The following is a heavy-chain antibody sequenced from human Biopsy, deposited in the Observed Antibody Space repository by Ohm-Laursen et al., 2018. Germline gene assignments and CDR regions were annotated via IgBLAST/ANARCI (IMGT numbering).Heavy chain of an antibody. Sequence: SVTASCKASGYTFTGEHVHWVRQAPGQGLEWMGWINAKTGDTNYTQKFQGRVTMTRDTSISTAYVDLSSLRSDDTAVYYCTRGGYYYDSLAYYYWFDPWGQGTLVTVSS. CDR3: TRGGYYYDSLAYYYWFDP. D-gene: IGHD3-22*01. J-gene: IGHJ5*02. CDR1: GYTFTGEH. CDR2: INAKTGDT. V-gene: IGHV1-2*02.